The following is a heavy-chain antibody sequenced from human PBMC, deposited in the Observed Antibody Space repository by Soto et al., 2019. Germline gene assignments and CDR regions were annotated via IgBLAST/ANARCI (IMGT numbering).Heavy chain of an antibody. CDR2: ISGSGGST. J-gene: IGHJ4*02. CDR1: GFTFSSYA. D-gene: IGHD3-3*01. CDR3: AKSVYYDFWSGYVY. Sequence: GSLRLSCAASGFTFSSYAMSWVRQAPGKGLEWVSAISGSGGSTYYADSVKGRFTISRDNSENTLYLQMNSLRAEDTAVYYCAKSVYYDFWSGYVYWGQGTLVTVSS. V-gene: IGHV3-23*01.